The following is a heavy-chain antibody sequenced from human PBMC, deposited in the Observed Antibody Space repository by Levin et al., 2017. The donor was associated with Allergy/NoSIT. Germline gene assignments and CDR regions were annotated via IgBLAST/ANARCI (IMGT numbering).Heavy chain of an antibody. CDR3: ARLYCSGGNCYLKGYFDY. Sequence: SQTLSLTCTVSGGSISNSYWSWIRQSPGKGLEWIAYIYYSGSTNYNPSLKSRVTISIDTSKNQFSLKLTSVTAADTAVYYCARLYCSGGNCYLKGYFDYWGQGTLVTVSS. CDR2: IYYSGST. CDR1: GGSISNSY. D-gene: IGHD2-15*01. J-gene: IGHJ4*02. V-gene: IGHV4-59*08.